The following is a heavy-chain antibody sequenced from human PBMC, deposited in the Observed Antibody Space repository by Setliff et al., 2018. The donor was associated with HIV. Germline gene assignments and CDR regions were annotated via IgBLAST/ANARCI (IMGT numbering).Heavy chain of an antibody. CDR3: ARFFRQYYHDSTSSPKFFES. V-gene: IGHV1-69*04. CDR2: ITPALGTA. Sequence: SVKVSCKPSRDTFSSFGITWVRQAPGQGLECLGTITPALGTANYPRQFQDRVTITVAKSTNTVYMELSSLTSDDTAIYYCARFFRQYYHDSTSSPKFFESWGQGTLVTVSS. J-gene: IGHJ4*02. D-gene: IGHD3-22*01. CDR1: RDTFSSFG.